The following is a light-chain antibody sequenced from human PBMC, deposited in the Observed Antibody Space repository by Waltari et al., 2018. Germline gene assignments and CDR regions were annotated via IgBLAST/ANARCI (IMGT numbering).Light chain of an antibody. V-gene: IGLV2-18*02. CDR3: TSYTSISTYV. CDR1: TRAFGTHPR. Sequence: QSALTQPTSVSGSPGQSVTISCSGTTRAFGTHPRVSWYKQSPGTAPKLIIQEDNNRPSGVPDRFSGSKSGNTAPLTISGLQAEDEADYYCTSYTSISTYVFGTGTKVTVL. CDR2: EDN. J-gene: IGLJ1*01.